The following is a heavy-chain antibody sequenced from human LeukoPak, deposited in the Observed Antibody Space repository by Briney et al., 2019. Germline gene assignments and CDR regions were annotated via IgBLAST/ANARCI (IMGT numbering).Heavy chain of an antibody. Sequence: ASVKVSCKASGGTFSSYAISWVRQAPGQGLEWMGGIIPNSGGTNYAQKFQGWVTMTRDTSISTAYMELSRLRSDDTAVYYCARDQGIAAANWFDPWGQGTLVTVSS. CDR3: ARDQGIAAANWFDP. J-gene: IGHJ5*02. CDR2: IIPNSGGT. V-gene: IGHV1-2*04. CDR1: GGTFSSYA. D-gene: IGHD6-13*01.